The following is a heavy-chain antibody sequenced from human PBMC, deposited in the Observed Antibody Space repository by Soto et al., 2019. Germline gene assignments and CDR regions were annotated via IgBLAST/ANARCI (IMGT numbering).Heavy chain of an antibody. D-gene: IGHD3-10*01. CDR2: ISASNGDT. Sequence: ASVKVSCKASGYTFTNHGLSWVRQAPGQGLEWMGWISASNGDTNYAQKFLGGVTVTTDTSTSTGYMELRSLKSEDTAVYYCARMVRGSKIDYYYYMDVWGKGTTVTVSS. V-gene: IGHV1-18*04. CDR3: ARMVRGSKIDYYYYMDV. CDR1: GYTFTNHG. J-gene: IGHJ6*03.